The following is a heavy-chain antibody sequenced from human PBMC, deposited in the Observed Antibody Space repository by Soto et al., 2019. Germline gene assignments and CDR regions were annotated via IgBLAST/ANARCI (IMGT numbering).Heavy chain of an antibody. J-gene: IGHJ3*02. D-gene: IGHD3-3*01. Sequence: LSLFCAASGFTFSSYAQHWVRQAPGRGLEWVAVIYYEGGKSFSADSVRGRFTISRDNSRNTLILQMDSLRTEDTPLSYCVRDWIQLEDADAFDIWGQGTMVTVSS. CDR1: GFTFSSYA. CDR3: VRDWIQLEDADAFDI. V-gene: IGHV3-30*04. CDR2: IYYEGGKS.